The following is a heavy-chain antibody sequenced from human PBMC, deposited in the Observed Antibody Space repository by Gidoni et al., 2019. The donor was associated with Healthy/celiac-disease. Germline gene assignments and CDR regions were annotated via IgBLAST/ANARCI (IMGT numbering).Heavy chain of an antibody. J-gene: IGHJ4*02. CDR3: ARAAYSSGWYEGYFDY. Sequence: EVQLVESGGGLVQHGGSLRLSCAASGYTFSSYSMNWVRQAPGKGLEWVSYISSSSITIYYADSVKGRFTISRDNAKNSLYLQMNSLRDEDTAVYYCARAAYSSGWYEGYFDYWGQGTLVTVSS. V-gene: IGHV3-48*02. D-gene: IGHD6-19*01. CDR1: GYTFSSYS. CDR2: ISSSSITI.